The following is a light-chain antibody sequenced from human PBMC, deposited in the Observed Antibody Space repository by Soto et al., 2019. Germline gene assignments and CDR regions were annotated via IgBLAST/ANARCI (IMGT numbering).Light chain of an antibody. CDR3: SSCISSSVYV. J-gene: IGLJ1*01. Sequence: QSALAQPASVSGSPGQSITISCTGTSSDVGGYNYVSWYQQHPGKAPKLMIYEVSNRPSGVSNRFSGSKSGNTASLTISGLQAEDEADYYCSSCISSSVYVFGTGTKVTVL. CDR1: SSDVGGYNY. V-gene: IGLV2-14*01. CDR2: EVS.